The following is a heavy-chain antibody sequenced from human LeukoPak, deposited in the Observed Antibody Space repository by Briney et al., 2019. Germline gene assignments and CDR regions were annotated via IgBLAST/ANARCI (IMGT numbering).Heavy chain of an antibody. CDR3: ARTSTSYDILTGYRPDAFDI. Sequence: SETLSLTCTVSGGSISSSSYHWGWIRQPPGKGLEWIGSIYYSGSTYYNPSLKSRVTMSVDTSKNQFSLKLSSVTAVDTAVYYCARTSTSYDILTGYRPDAFDIWGQGTMVTVSS. CDR1: GGSISSSSYH. J-gene: IGHJ3*02. V-gene: IGHV4-39*07. CDR2: IYYSGST. D-gene: IGHD3-9*01.